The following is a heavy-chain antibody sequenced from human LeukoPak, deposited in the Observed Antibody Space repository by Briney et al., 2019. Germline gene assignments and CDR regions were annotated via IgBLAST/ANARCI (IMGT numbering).Heavy chain of an antibody. CDR3: AKSSGYSRDAFDI. CDR2: ISSSGSII. Sequence: GGSLRLSCAASGFTFSSYEINWVRQAPGKGLEWVSHISSSGSIIYYADSVKGRFTISRDNSKNTLYLQMNSLRAEDTAVYYCAKSSGYSRDAFDIWGQGTMVTVSS. V-gene: IGHV3-48*03. CDR1: GFTFSSYE. J-gene: IGHJ3*02. D-gene: IGHD3-22*01.